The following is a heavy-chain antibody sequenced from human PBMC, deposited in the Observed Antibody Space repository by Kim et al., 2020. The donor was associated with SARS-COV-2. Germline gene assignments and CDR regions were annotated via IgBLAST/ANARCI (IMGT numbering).Heavy chain of an antibody. Sequence: KSRVTISVDTSKNQFSLKLSSVTAADTAVYYCARGVSGSYYLYYYYGMDVWGQGTTVTVSS. V-gene: IGHV4-34*01. J-gene: IGHJ6*02. D-gene: IGHD1-26*01. CDR3: ARGVSGSYYLYYYYGMDV.